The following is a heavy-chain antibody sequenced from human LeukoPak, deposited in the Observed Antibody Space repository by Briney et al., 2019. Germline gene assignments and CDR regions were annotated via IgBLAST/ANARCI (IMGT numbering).Heavy chain of an antibody. J-gene: IGHJ4*02. D-gene: IGHD1/OR15-1a*01. CDR2: INHSGNN. CDR1: GGSFSVYY. Sequence: PSXXXSLTCGVYGGSFSVYYWSWIRQPPGKGVEWIGEINHSGNNNYNPSLKSRVTISVDTSKNQFSLNLSSVTAADTAVYFCATREQWGQGTLVTVSS. CDR3: ATREQ. V-gene: IGHV4-34*01.